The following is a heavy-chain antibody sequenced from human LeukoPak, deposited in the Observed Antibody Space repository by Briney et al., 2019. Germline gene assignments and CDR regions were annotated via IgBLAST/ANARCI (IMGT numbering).Heavy chain of an antibody. CDR3: ARDGSIVGATGRAWFDP. D-gene: IGHD1-26*01. Sequence: PSETLSLTCTVSGGSISSTSYYWGWIRQPAGKGLEWIGSIYYSGSTYYNPSLKSRVTISVDTSKNQFSLKLTSVTAADTAVYYCARDGSIVGATGRAWFDPWGQGTLVTVSS. J-gene: IGHJ5*02. CDR2: IYYSGST. CDR1: GGSISSTSYY. V-gene: IGHV4-39*02.